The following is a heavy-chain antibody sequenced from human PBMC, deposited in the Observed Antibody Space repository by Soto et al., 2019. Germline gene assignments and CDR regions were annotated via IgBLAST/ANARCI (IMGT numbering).Heavy chain of an antibody. J-gene: IGHJ4*02. D-gene: IGHD6-13*01. CDR2: ISYDGSNK. CDR1: GFTFSSYG. CDR3: AKDRSSSWSLDY. Sequence: GGSLRLSCAASGFTFSSYGMHWVRQAPGKGLEWVAVISYDGSNKYYADSVKGRFTISRDNSKNTLYLQMNSLRAEDTAVYYCAKDRSSSWSLDYWGQGTLVTVSS. V-gene: IGHV3-30*18.